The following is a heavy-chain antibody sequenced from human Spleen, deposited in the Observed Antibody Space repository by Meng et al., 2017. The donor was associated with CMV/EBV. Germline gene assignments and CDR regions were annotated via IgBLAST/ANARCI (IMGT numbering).Heavy chain of an antibody. CDR3: AKDSGWYNWFDP. CDR1: GYTFTDYY. V-gene: IGHV1-2*02. J-gene: IGHJ5*02. D-gene: IGHD6-19*01. Sequence: ASVKVSCKTSGYTFTDYYVHWVRQAPGQGLEWMGWVNPNSGATRYAQKFQGRVNMTRDTSNNTAYIEYTRMNTDDTAVYYCAKDSGWYNWFDPWGQGTLVTVSS. CDR2: VNPNSGAT.